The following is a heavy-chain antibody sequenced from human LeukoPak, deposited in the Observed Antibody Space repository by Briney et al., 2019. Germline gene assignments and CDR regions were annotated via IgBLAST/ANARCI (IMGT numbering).Heavy chain of an antibody. J-gene: IGHJ3*02. Sequence: SVKVSCKASGGTFSSYAISWVRQGPGQGLEWMGGIIPIFGTANYAQKFQGRVTITADESTSTAYMELSSLRSEDTAVYYCARLAAAENAFDIWGQGTMVTVSS. D-gene: IGHD6-13*01. CDR1: GGTFSSYA. V-gene: IGHV1-69*13. CDR3: ARLAAAENAFDI. CDR2: IIPIFGTA.